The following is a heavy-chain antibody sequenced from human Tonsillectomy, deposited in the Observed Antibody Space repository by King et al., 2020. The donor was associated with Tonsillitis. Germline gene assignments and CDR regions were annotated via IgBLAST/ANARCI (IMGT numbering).Heavy chain of an antibody. Sequence: VQLVESGGGVVQPGRSLRLSCAASGFTFSSYGMHWVRQAPGKGLEWVAVISYDGSNKYYADSVKGRFTFSRDNSKNTLYLQMNSLRAEDTAVYYCAKIGLDYYDSSGYPLYYYYYGMDVWGQGTTVTVSS. J-gene: IGHJ6*02. CDR3: AKIGLDYYDSSGYPLYYYYYGMDV. CDR1: GFTFSSYG. V-gene: IGHV3-30*18. D-gene: IGHD3-22*01. CDR2: ISYDGSNK.